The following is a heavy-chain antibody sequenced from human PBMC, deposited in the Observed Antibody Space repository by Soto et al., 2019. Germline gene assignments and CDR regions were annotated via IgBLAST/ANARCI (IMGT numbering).Heavy chain of an antibody. CDR2: ISYDGSNR. CDR1: GFTFSSYA. CDR3: ARGGYCSGGSCYRFDY. V-gene: IGHV3-30-3*01. D-gene: IGHD2-15*01. Sequence: LSLSCAASGFTFSSYAMHWVRQAPGKGLEWVAVISYDGSNRYYADSVKGRFTISRDNSKNTLYLQMNSLRAEDTAVYYCARGGYCSGGSCYRFDYWGQGTLVTVSS. J-gene: IGHJ4*02.